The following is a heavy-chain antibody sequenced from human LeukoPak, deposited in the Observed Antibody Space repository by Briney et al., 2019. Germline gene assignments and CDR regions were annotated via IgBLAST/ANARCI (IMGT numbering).Heavy chain of an antibody. V-gene: IGHV1-18*01. D-gene: IGHD2-2*01. CDR2: ISAYNGNT. J-gene: IGHJ5*02. Sequence: ASVEVSCKASGYTFTSYGISWVRQAPGQGLEWMGWISAYNGNTNYAQKLQGRVTMTTDTSTSTAYMELSSLRSEDTAVYYCARGRCSSTSCAPWWFDPWGQGTLVTVSS. CDR3: ARGRCSSTSCAPWWFDP. CDR1: GYTFTSYG.